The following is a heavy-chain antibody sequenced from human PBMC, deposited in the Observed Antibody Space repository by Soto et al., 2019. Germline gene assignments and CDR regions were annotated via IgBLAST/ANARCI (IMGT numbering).Heavy chain of an antibody. Sequence: PSETLSLTCTVSSGSINSHYWTWVRQPPGKGLEWIGYISYNGNTNYSPPLRSRVTISIDTSKNQFSLKVNSVTAADTAVYFCARMEGTAIIFFVYRCQATHGTVSS. CDR1: SGSINSHY. CDR3: ARMEGTAIIFFVY. J-gene: IGHJ4*02. D-gene: IGHD3-10*01. CDR2: ISYNGNT. V-gene: IGHV4-59*11.